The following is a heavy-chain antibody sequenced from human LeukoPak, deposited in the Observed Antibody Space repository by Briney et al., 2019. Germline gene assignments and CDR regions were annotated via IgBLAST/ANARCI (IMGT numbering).Heavy chain of an antibody. CDR3: ARVKSGYSYGPHYYYYCMDV. CDR1: GFTFSSYW. CDR2: IKQDGSEK. J-gene: IGHJ6*03. V-gene: IGHV3-7*04. D-gene: IGHD5-18*01. Sequence: GGSLRLSCAASGFTFSSYWMSWVRQAPGKGLEWVANIKQDGSEKNYVDSVKGRFTISRDNAKNSLYLQMNSLRAEDTAVYYCARVKSGYSYGPHYYYYCMDVWGKGTTVTISS.